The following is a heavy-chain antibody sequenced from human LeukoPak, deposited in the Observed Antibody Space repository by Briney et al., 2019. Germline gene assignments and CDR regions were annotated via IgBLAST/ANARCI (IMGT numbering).Heavy chain of an antibody. D-gene: IGHD3-22*01. V-gene: IGHV3-48*03. J-gene: IGHJ6*03. Sequence: GGSLRLSCAASGFTFSSYEMNWVRQAPGKELEWVSYISSSGSTIYYADSVKGRFTISRDNSKNTLYLQMNSLRAEDTAVYYCAKERTITMIVGDYMDVWGKGTTVTVSS. CDR2: ISSSGSTI. CDR3: AKERTITMIVGDYMDV. CDR1: GFTFSSYE.